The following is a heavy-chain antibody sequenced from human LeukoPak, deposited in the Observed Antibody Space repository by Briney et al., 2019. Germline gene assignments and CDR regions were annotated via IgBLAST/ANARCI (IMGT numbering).Heavy chain of an antibody. J-gene: IGHJ5*02. CDR2: IQSDGSKQ. CDR1: GFTFSTFG. V-gene: IGHV3-33*01. Sequence: GGSLGLSCATAGFTFSTFGIHWVRQTPGKGLEWAAAIQSDGSKQYYGDSVKGRFTISRDSSKNTVYLQMNSLRDGDTAVYYCARDVDTSSHSSQLDPWGQGTPVTVSS. D-gene: IGHD5-18*01. CDR3: ARDVDTSSHSSQLDP.